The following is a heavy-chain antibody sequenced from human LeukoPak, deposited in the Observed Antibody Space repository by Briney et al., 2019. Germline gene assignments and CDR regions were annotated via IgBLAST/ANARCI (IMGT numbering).Heavy chain of an antibody. CDR3: AKLRGVNWFDP. Sequence: GGSLRLSCAASGFTFSSYGMHWVRQAPGKGLEWVAVISYDGSNKYYADSVKGRFTISRDNAENSLYLQMNSLRAEDTAVYYCAKLRGVNWFDPWGQGTLVTVSS. V-gene: IGHV3-30*18. J-gene: IGHJ5*02. CDR1: GFTFSSYG. D-gene: IGHD2-8*01. CDR2: ISYDGSNK.